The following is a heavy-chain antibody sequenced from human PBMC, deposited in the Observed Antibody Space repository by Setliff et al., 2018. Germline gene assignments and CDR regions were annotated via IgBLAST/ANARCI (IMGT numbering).Heavy chain of an antibody. CDR2: IGARNVKT. CDR3: ARLVRFCTQTACQKVAGDES. J-gene: IGHJ5*01. D-gene: IGHD2-8*01. V-gene: IGHV1-18*04. Sequence: ASVKVSCKASGYTFTTYGISWVRQAPGQGLEWMGWIGARNVKTNYAQKFQDRVTMTTDTSTSTGYMELRGLRPDDSAVYYCARLVRFCTQTACQKVAGDESWGQGTLVTVSS. CDR1: GYTFTTYG.